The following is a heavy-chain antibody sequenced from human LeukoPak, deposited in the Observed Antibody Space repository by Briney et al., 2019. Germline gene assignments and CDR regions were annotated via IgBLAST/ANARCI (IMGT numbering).Heavy chain of an antibody. CDR2: INPNSGGT. CDR3: ARGGEQWLAARYYLDY. CDR1: GYTFTGYC. V-gene: IGHV1-2*02. D-gene: IGHD6-19*01. Sequence: ASVKVSCKASGYTFTGYCMHWVRQAPGQGLEWMGWINPNSGGTNYARKFQGRVTMTRDTSISTAYMELSRLRSDDTAVYYCARGGEQWLAARYYLDYWGQGTLVTVSS. J-gene: IGHJ4*02.